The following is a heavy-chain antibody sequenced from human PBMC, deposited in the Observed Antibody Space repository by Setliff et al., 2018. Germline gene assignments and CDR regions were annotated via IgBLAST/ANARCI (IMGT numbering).Heavy chain of an antibody. CDR2: LNNDGTTI. Sequence: GGSLRLSCAASGFTFSTYGLNWVRQAPGKGLEWISYLNNDGTTIYYADSVRGRFTISRDNARDSLYLQMNSLRAEDTAFYYCARGTYYDILIGYGGDYWGQGTLVTVSS. J-gene: IGHJ4*02. CDR1: GFTFSTYG. V-gene: IGHV3-48*04. D-gene: IGHD3-9*01. CDR3: ARGTYYDILIGYGGDY.